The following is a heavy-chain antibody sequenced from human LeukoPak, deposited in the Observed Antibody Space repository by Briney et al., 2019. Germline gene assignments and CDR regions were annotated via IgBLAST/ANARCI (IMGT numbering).Heavy chain of an antibody. CDR1: GFTFSSYA. D-gene: IGHD1-26*01. CDR2: ISGSVGGT. Sequence: GGSLRLSCAASGFTFSSYAMNWVRQAPGTGLDWVSGISGSVGGTYYADSVKGRFTISRDNSENTVYLQMNSLRAEDTAVYYCARGVGGWSAFDIWGQGTMVTVSS. V-gene: IGHV3-23*01. CDR3: ARGVGGWSAFDI. J-gene: IGHJ3*02.